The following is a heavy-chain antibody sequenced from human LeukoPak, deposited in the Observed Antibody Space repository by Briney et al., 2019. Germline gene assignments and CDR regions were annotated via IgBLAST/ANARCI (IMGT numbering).Heavy chain of an antibody. J-gene: IGHJ4*02. Sequence: PGGSLRLSCAASGFRISSYWRSWVRQAPGRGLEWVANIKQDVSEIYYVDSVKGRFTISRDSAKNSLYLQMNSLRVEDTGVYYCERYTGSYSAFDFWGQGTLVTVSS. CDR2: IKQDVSEI. CDR1: GFRISSYW. V-gene: IGHV3-7*01. CDR3: ERYTGSYSAFDF. D-gene: IGHD1-26*01.